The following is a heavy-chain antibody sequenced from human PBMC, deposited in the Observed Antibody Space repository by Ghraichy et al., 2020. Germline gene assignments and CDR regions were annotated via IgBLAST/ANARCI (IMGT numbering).Heavy chain of an antibody. V-gene: IGHV3-33*01. J-gene: IGHJ6*02. CDR2: IWYDGSNK. Sequence: GGSLRLTCAASGFTFSSYGMHWVRQAPGKGLEWVAVIWYDGSNKYYADSVKGRFTISRDNSKNTLYLQMNSLRAEDTAVYYCARDLAAAGNYYYYYGMDVWGQGTTVTVSS. CDR3: ARDLAAAGNYYYYYGMDV. CDR1: GFTFSSYG. D-gene: IGHD6-13*01.